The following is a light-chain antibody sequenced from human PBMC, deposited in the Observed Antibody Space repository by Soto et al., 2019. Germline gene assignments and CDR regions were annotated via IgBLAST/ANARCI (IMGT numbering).Light chain of an antibody. CDR3: SSYTSNRSPVV. J-gene: IGLJ2*01. CDR1: SSDVGGYNF. V-gene: IGLV2-14*01. CDR2: EVT. Sequence: QSALTQPASVSGSPGQSITISCTGTSSDVGGYNFVSWYQQHPGKAPKLMIYEVTNRPSGVSTSYSGARSGNTASLTISGLQAEDEAQYYCSSYTSNRSPVVFGGGTKLTVL.